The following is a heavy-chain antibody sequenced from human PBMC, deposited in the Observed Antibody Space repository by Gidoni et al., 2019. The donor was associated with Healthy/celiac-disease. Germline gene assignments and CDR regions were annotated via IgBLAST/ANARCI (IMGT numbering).Heavy chain of an antibody. CDR2: IYYSRSN. CDR1: GGLLSSGCYY. D-gene: IGHD2-15*01. CDR3: ARDNIQIGRYYFDY. V-gene: IGHV4-31*03. Sequence: HVQLQESGPGLVKPSQTLSLTCTFSGGLLSSGCYYWSWIRQHPGKGLEWIGYIYYSRSNYYNPYLKSRVTISVDTYKNQFSLKLSSVTATDTAVYYCARDNIQIGRYYFDYWGQGTLVTVSS. J-gene: IGHJ4*02.